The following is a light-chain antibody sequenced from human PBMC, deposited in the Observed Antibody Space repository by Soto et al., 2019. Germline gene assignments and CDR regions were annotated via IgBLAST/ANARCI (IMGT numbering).Light chain of an antibody. CDR2: GAF. Sequence: DIQMTQSPSAMSASLGDRFTITCLASQGINDNLAWFQQKPGQVPKRLIYGAFSLQRGVPSRFSGSGSGTEFTLTISSLQPEDFATYYCLQHNTFPWTFGQGTKVDIK. CDR1: QGINDN. CDR3: LQHNTFPWT. V-gene: IGKV1-17*03. J-gene: IGKJ1*01.